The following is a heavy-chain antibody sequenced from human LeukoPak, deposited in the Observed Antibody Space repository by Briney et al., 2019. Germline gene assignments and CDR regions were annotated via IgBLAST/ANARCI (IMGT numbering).Heavy chain of an antibody. Sequence: GGSLRLSCAASGFTFSSYWMHWVRQAPGKGLVWVSYISGDGSSTTYADSVKCRFTISRDNAKNTLDLQMNSLTAEDTAVYCCARGGSETAIDYWAQGTLVTVSS. V-gene: IGHV3-74*01. D-gene: IGHD1-1*01. CDR1: GFTFSSYW. CDR3: ARGGSETAIDY. J-gene: IGHJ4*02. CDR2: ISGDGSST.